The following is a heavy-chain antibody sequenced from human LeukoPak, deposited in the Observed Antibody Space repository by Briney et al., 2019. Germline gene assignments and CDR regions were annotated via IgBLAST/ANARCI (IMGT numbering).Heavy chain of an antibody. CDR3: ARGSYWYFDL. J-gene: IGHJ2*01. V-gene: IGHV4-34*01. Sequence: SETLSLTCTVSGGSISDYYWSWLRQPPGKGLEWIGEINHSGSTNYNPSLKSRVTISVDTSKNQFSLKLSSVTAADTAVYYCARGSYWYFDLWGRGTLVTVSS. CDR1: GGSISDYY. CDR2: INHSGST.